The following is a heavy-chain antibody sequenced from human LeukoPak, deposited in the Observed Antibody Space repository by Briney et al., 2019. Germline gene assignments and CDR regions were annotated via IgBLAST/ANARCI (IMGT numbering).Heavy chain of an antibody. V-gene: IGHV3-11*05. CDR2: ISSSSSYT. D-gene: IGHD2-2*01. Sequence: GGSLRLSCAASGFTFSDYCMSWIRQAPGKGLEWVSYISSSSSYTNYADSVKGRFTISRDNAKNSLYLQMISLRAEDTAVYYCARDWVDIVVVPAAKYFDLWGRGTLVTVSS. J-gene: IGHJ2*01. CDR1: GFTFSDYC. CDR3: ARDWVDIVVVPAAKYFDL.